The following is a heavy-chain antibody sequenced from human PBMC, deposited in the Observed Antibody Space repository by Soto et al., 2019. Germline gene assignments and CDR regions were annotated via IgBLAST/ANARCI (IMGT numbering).Heavy chain of an antibody. CDR3: TRGPDSSTAYYGPFEY. CDR1: GYTLTELS. CDR2: FDPEDGET. D-gene: IGHD3-9*01. J-gene: IGHJ4*02. Sequence: ASVKVSCKVSGYTLTELSMHWVRQAPGKGLEWMGGFDPEDGETIYAQKFQGRVTMTEDTSTDTAYMELSSLRSEDTAVYYCTRGPDSSTAYYGPFEYWGQGTLLTVSS. V-gene: IGHV1-24*01.